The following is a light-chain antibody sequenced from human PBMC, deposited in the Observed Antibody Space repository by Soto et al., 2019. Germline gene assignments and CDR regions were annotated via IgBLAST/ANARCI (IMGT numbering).Light chain of an antibody. V-gene: IGLV2-11*01. CDR1: SIDVGGYNF. CDR2: DVS. CDR3: CSHAGSYTLV. J-gene: IGLJ2*01. Sequence: QSVLTQPRSVSGSPGQSVTISCTGTSIDVGGYNFVSWYQQYPGKAPKVMIYDVSKRPSGVPDRFSGSKSGNTASLTISGLQAEDEADYYCCSHAGSYTLVFGGVTKLTVL.